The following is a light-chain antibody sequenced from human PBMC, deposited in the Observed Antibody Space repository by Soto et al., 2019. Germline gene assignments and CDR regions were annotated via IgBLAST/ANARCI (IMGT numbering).Light chain of an antibody. V-gene: IGKV3-15*01. J-gene: IGKJ3*01. CDR3: QQYNNWPFT. CDR1: QSVSSN. Sequence: EIVMTQSPATLSVSPGERATLSCRASQSVSSNLAWYQQKPGQAPRLLIYGASTRATGIPARFSGSGSGTESPLTISSLQSEDFAVYYCQQYNNWPFTFGPGTKVDIK. CDR2: GAS.